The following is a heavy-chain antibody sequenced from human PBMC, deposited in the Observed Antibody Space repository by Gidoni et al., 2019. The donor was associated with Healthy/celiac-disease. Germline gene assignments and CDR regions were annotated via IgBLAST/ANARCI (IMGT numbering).Heavy chain of an antibody. J-gene: IGHJ4*02. CDR2: ISSSGSTI. Sequence: ESGGGLVQPGGSLRLSCAASGFTFRSYEMNWVRQAPGKGLEWVSYISSSGSTIYYADSVKGRFTISRDNAKNSLYLQMNSLRAEDTAVYYCARDSAKDDYGDILDYWGQGTLVTVSS. D-gene: IGHD4-17*01. CDR3: ARDSAKDDYGDILDY. V-gene: IGHV3-48*03. CDR1: GFTFRSYE.